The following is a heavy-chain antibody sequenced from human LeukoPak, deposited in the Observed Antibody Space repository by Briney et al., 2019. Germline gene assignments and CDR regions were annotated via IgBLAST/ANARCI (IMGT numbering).Heavy chain of an antibody. CDR3: ARDYNWGSDAFDI. Sequence: GGSLRLSCAASGFTFSSYAMSWVRQAPGKGLEWVSAISGSGDSTFYADSVKGRFTISRDNSKNTLYLQMNSLRAEDTAVYYCARDYNWGSDAFDIWGHGTMVTVSS. D-gene: IGHD5-24*01. CDR1: GFTFSSYA. V-gene: IGHV3-23*01. CDR2: ISGSGDST. J-gene: IGHJ3*02.